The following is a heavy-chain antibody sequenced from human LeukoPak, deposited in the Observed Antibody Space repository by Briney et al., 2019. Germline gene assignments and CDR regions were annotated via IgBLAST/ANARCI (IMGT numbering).Heavy chain of an antibody. V-gene: IGHV3-7*01. D-gene: IGHD6-13*01. CDR2: IKQDGNEK. Sequence: GGSLRLSCAVSGFSVSGYWMTWVRQAPGKGLEWVANIKQDGNEKNYVDSVKGRFTISRDNAENSLFLQMNSLRVEDTAVYYCAREWQGGIAAAGTRIEGDYWGQGTLVAVSS. CDR3: AREWQGGIAAAGTRIEGDY. J-gene: IGHJ4*02. CDR1: GFSVSGYW.